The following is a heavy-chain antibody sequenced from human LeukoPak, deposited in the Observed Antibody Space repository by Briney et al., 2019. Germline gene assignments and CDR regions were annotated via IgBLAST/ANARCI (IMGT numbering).Heavy chain of an antibody. V-gene: IGHV1-2*02. CDR3: ARVRDGYNPRDAFDI. D-gene: IGHD5-24*01. Sequence: ASVKDSCKASGYTFTGYYMHWVRQAPGQGLEWMGWINPNSGGTNYAQKFQGRVTMTRDASISTAYMELSRLRSDDTAVYYCARVRDGYNPRDAFDIWGQGTMVSVSS. J-gene: IGHJ3*02. CDR2: INPNSGGT. CDR1: GYTFTGYY.